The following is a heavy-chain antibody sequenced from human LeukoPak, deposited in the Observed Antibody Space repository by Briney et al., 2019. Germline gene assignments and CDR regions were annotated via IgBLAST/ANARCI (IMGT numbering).Heavy chain of an antibody. J-gene: IGHJ4*02. CDR1: GYSFTTYW. D-gene: IGHD2-2*01. V-gene: IGHV5-51*01. Sequence: ESVKISCRGSGYSFTTYWIGWVRQMPGKGLEWMGIIYPGDSDTRYSPSFQGQVTMSADKSINTAYLQWSSLKASDTAMYYCARRQGCSSTSCPPDSWGQGTLVTVSS. CDR2: IYPGDSDT. CDR3: ARRQGCSSTSCPPDS.